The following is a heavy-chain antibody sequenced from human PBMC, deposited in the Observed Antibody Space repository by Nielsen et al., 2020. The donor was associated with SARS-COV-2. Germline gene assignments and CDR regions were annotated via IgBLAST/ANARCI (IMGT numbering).Heavy chain of an antibody. CDR1: GFTFSSYD. V-gene: IGHV3-33*01. CDR3: ARDMTTVTRGDDY. Sequence: GESLKISCAASGFTFSSYDMHWVRQAPGKGLEWVAVIWYDGSNKYYADSVKGRFTISRDNSKNTLYLQMNSLRAEETAVYYCARDMTTVTRGDDYWGQGTLVTVSS. CDR2: IWYDGSNK. D-gene: IGHD4-17*01. J-gene: IGHJ4*02.